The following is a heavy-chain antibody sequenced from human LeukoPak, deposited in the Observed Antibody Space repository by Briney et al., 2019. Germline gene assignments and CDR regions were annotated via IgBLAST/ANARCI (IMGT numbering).Heavy chain of an antibody. D-gene: IGHD6-13*01. Sequence: PSETLSLTCTVSGVSISSYYWSWMRQPAGKGLEWIGRIYTSGSTNYNPSLKSRVTMSVDTSKNQFSLKLSSVTAADTAVYYCARVQKGIAAAGTGGGWFEPWGQGTLVTVS. CDR1: GVSISSYY. J-gene: IGHJ5*02. CDR3: ARVQKGIAAAGTGGGWFEP. V-gene: IGHV4-4*07. CDR2: IYTSGST.